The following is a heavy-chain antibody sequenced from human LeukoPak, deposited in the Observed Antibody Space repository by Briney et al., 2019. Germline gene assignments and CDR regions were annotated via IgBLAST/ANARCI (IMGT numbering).Heavy chain of an antibody. CDR3: VRGRLYDSSGYYYFDS. CDR1: GGSINTDRSS. D-gene: IGHD3-22*01. V-gene: IGHV4-30-2*01. J-gene: IGHJ4*02. CDR2: IYHPGRT. Sequence: SETLSLTCGVSGGSINTDRSSWNWIRQPPGKGLEWIGNIYHPGRTLYYPSLKSQVTISFDTSNNQFSLRLNSVTAADTAVYYCVRGRLYDSSGYYYFDSWGQGILVTVSS.